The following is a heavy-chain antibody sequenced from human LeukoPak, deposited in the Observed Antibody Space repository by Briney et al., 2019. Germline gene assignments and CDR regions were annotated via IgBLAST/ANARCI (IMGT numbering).Heavy chain of an antibody. V-gene: IGHV3-7*01. Sequence: GESLRLSCAASGFTLSSYWMSWVRQAPGKGLEWVANIDLDGSSKYYVDSVKGRFSISRDDAKNSLYLQMNSLRAEDTAVYYCARDLFSGSYYEDFWGQGTLVTVSS. CDR2: IDLDGSSK. CDR3: ARDLFSGSYYEDF. D-gene: IGHD1-26*01. J-gene: IGHJ4*02. CDR1: GFTLSSYW.